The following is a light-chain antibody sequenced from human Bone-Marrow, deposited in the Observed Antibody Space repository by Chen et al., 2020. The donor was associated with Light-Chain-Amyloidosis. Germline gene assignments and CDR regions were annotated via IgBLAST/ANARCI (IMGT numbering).Light chain of an antibody. CDR3: QVWDRSSDRPV. Sequence: SYVLTQPSSVSVAPGQTATIACGGNKIGSTSVHWYQQTPGQAPLLVVYDDSDRPSGIPERLSGSHSGNTATLTISRVEAGDEADYYCQVWDRSSDRPVFGGGTKLTVL. CDR2: DDS. J-gene: IGLJ3*02. V-gene: IGLV3-21*02. CDR1: KIGSTS.